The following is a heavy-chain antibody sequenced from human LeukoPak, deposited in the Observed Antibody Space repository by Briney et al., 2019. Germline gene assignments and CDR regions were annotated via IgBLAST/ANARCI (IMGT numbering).Heavy chain of an antibody. CDR3: ARVTPRSKWELLTYFDY. D-gene: IGHD1-26*01. V-gene: IGHV4-39*07. J-gene: IGHJ4*02. CDR2: IYYSGST. CDR1: GGSISSSSYY. Sequence: SGTLSLTCTVSGGSISSSSYYWGWIRQPPGKGLEWIGSIYYSGSTYYNPSLKSRVTISVDTSKNQFSLKLSSVTAADTAVYYCARVTPRSKWELLTYFDYWGQGTLVTASS.